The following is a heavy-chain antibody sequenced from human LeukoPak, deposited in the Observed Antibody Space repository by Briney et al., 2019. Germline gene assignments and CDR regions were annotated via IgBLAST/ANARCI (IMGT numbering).Heavy chain of an antibody. CDR3: ARHPDGSLSLDY. D-gene: IGHD1-26*01. V-gene: IGHV3-21*05. CDR2: ISSSGSHT. J-gene: IGHJ4*02. Sequence: PGGSLRLSCAASGFTFTTYGLHWVRQAPGKGLEWVSYISSSGSHTNYADSVTGRFTISRNNAKKPLHLQMNSLRAEDTAVYYCARHPDGSLSLDYWGQGTLVTVSS. CDR1: GFTFTTYG.